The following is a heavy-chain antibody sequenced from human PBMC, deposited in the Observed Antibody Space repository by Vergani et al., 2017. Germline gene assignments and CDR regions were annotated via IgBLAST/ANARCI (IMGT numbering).Heavy chain of an antibody. V-gene: IGHV4-39*07. CDR2: IYYSGST. J-gene: IGHJ5*02. D-gene: IGHD3-3*01. Sequence: QLQLQESGPGLVKPSETLSLTCTVSGGSISSSSYYWGWIRQPPGKGLEWIGIIYYSGSTYYNPSLKSRVTISVDTSKNQFSLKLSSVTAADTAVYYCARLYYDFWSGYYRAYNWFDPWGQGTLVTVSS. CDR1: GGSISSSSYY. CDR3: ARLYYDFWSGYYRAYNWFDP.